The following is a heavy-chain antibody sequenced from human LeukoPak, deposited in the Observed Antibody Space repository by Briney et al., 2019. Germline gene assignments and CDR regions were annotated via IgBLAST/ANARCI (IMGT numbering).Heavy chain of an antibody. J-gene: IGHJ4*02. CDR2: ISNSGST. D-gene: IGHD2-2*02. V-gene: IGHV4-39*01. Sequence: PSETLSLICTVSGGSISVSSYYWGWIRQPPGKGLEWIGTISNSGSTYYNPSLKSRVTISVYTSKNQFSLKLSSVTAADTAMYYCARHSAAIIPPGGYWGQGTLVTVSS. CDR1: GGSISVSSYY. CDR3: ARHSAAIIPPGGY.